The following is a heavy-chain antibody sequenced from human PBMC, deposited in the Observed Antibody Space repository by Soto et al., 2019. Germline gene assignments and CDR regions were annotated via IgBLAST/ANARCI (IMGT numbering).Heavy chain of an antibody. V-gene: IGHV3-23*01. D-gene: IGHD3-3*01. CDR3: ARNFLFQGVNDN. J-gene: IGHJ4*02. CDR2: ISISGDST. CDR1: GFSFSDYG. Sequence: EVQLLESGGGLVQPGGSLRLSCAASGFSFSDYGMAWVRQAPGKGLEWVSGISISGDSTYYADSVKGRFTISRSNSGTTLFLKLDSLGVKDRAVYYWARNFLFQGVNDNWGKGPLVTLPS.